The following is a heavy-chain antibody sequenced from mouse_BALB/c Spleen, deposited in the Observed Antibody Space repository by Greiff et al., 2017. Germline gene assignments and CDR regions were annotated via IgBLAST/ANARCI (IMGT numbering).Heavy chain of an antibody. J-gene: IGHJ1*01. D-gene: IGHD4-1*01. V-gene: IGHV5-6*02. CDR3: ARDKLEYFDV. CDR1: GFTFSSYG. CDR2: ISSGGSYT. Sequence: EVMLVESGGDLVKPGGSLKLSCAASGFTFSSYGMSWVRQTPDKRLEWVATISSGGSYTYYPDSVKGRFTISRDNAKNTLYLQMSSLKSEDTAMYYCARDKLEYFDVWGAGTTVTVSS.